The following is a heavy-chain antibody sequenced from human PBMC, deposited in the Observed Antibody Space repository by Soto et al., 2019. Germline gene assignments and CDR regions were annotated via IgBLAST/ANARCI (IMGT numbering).Heavy chain of an antibody. V-gene: IGHV3-23*01. Sequence: EVQLLESGGGLAQPGGSLSLSCVASGFSFSSQAMTWVRQAPGKGLDWVSSISSGGDTTYYADSVKGRFIIPRDNSKHTLYLQMDSLRVEDTALYYCGKGNSGVGGSYFDPWGQGTLVSVSS. CDR1: GFSFSSQA. CDR3: GKGNSGVGGSYFDP. CDR2: ISSGGDTT. J-gene: IGHJ5*02. D-gene: IGHD2-21*01.